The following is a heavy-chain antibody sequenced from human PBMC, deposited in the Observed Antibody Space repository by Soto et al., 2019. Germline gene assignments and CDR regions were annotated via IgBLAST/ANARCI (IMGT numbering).Heavy chain of an antibody. V-gene: IGHV2-26*01. CDR1: GFSLTTGKMG. J-gene: IGHJ6*02. D-gene: IGHD4-17*01. Sequence: QVILKESGPALVNPTETLTLTCTVSGFSLTTGKMGVSWIRQPPGKALEWLAHIFSDNERSYSTSLQGRLTISKDTSGSQVVLSMTNVDPVDTATYYCARMNVDSYQFYYAMDVWGQGTTVTVSS. CDR2: IFSDNER. CDR3: ARMNVDSYQFYYAMDV.